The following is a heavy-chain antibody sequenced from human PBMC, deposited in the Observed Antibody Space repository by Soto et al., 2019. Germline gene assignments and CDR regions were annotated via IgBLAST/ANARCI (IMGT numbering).Heavy chain of an antibody. D-gene: IGHD3-10*01. V-gene: IGHV1-69*04. CDR2: IIPILGIA. Sequence: SVKVSCKASGYTFTSYGISWVRQAPGQGLEWMGRIIPILGIANYAQKFQGRVTITADKSTSTAYMELSSLRSEDTAVYYCARDSGGSDYWGQGTLVTVSS. CDR3: ARDSGGSDY. CDR1: GYTFTSYG. J-gene: IGHJ4*02.